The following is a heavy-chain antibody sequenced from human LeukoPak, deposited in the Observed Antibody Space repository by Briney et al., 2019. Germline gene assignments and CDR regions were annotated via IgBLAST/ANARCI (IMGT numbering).Heavy chain of an antibody. V-gene: IGHV4-59*11. Sequence: SETLSLTCTVSGGSISSHYWSWIRQPPGKGLEWIGYIYYSGSTNYNPSLKSRVTISVDTSKNQFSLKLSSVTAADTAVYYCARGRGYYYDSSGFDYWGQGTLVTVSS. CDR1: GGSISSHY. CDR2: IYYSGST. D-gene: IGHD3-22*01. J-gene: IGHJ4*02. CDR3: ARGRGYYYDSSGFDY.